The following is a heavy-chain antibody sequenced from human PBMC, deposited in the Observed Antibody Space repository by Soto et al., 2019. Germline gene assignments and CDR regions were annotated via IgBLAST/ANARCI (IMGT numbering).Heavy chain of an antibody. J-gene: IGHJ4*02. CDR3: ARGRGESPGPYFEY. CDR1: GGYISSYY. Sequence: SETLSLTCTVSGGYISSYYCSWIRQPPGKGLEWIGYIYYSGSTNYNPSLKSRVTISVDTSKNQFSLKLSSVTAADTAVYYCARGRGESPGPYFEYWGQGNLVTVTS. V-gene: IGHV4-59*01. CDR2: IYYSGST. D-gene: IGHD3-10*01.